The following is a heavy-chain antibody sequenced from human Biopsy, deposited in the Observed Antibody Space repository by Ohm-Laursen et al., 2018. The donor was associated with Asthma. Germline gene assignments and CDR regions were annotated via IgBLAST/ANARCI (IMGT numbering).Heavy chain of an antibody. V-gene: IGHV1-3*04. J-gene: IGHJ3*01. Sequence: ASVKVSCKASGYNFISFAIHWVRQAPGQRLEWMGWVNTGNGDTKYSQKFQGRVTITGDTSASTAYMELRSLRSEDTATYYCARTYYDFLTGQVKDVFGVWGQGTTVTVSS. D-gene: IGHD3-9*01. CDR3: ARTYYDFLTGQVKDVFGV. CDR2: VNTGNGDT. CDR1: GYNFISFA.